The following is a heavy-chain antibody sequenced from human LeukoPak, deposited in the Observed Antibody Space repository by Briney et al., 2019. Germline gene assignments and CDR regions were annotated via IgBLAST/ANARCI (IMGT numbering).Heavy chain of an antibody. J-gene: IGHJ6*03. CDR2: IYYSGST. D-gene: IGHD5-18*01. V-gene: IGHV4-61*01. Sequence: PSETLSLTCTVSGGSISSGSYYWSWIRQPPGKGLEWIGYIYYSGSTNYNPSLKSRVTISVDTSKNQFSLKLSSVTAADTAVYYCAREDRVWRYSYGYGQNYYYYYMDVWGKGTTVTISS. CDR3: AREDRVWRYSYGYGQNYYYYYMDV. CDR1: GGSISSGSYY.